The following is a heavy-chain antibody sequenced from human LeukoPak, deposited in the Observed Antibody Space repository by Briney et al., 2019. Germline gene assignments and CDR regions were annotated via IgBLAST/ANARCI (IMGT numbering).Heavy chain of an antibody. J-gene: IGHJ3*01. D-gene: IGHD6-19*01. CDR2: TYYRSKLYN. CDR3: VRRRAVAGRMDAFDV. V-gene: IGHV6-1*01. CDR1: GDSVSSNSAA. Sequence: SQTLSLTCAISGDSVSSNSAAWDWIRQSPSGGLEWLGRTYYRSKLYNDYAVSVQSRIIFNPDTSKNQFSLQLRSVTPEDTAVYFCVRRRAVAGRMDAFDVWGQGTMVTVSS.